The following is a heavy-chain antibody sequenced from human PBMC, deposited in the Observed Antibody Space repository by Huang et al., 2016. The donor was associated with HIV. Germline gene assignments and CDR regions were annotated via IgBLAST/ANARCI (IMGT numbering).Heavy chain of an antibody. D-gene: IGHD2-2*01. Sequence: QVQLVESGGGVVQPGRSLRLYCAASRFTFSNYAMHWFRQAPGKGLEWVAFISYDGSNKYYADSVKRRFTNSRDNSKNTLYVKMNSLIAEDTAVYYCARDLCLRDLYYYYYMDVWDKGATVTVSS. CDR3: ARDLCLRDLYYYYYMDV. V-gene: IGHV3-30-3*01. CDR1: RFTFSNYA. J-gene: IGHJ6*03. CDR2: ISYDGSNK.